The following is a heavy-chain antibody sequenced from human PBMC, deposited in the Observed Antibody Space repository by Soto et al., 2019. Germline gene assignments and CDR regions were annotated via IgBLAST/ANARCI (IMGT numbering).Heavy chain of an antibody. V-gene: IGHV4-4*02. CDR2: IYHSGIT. CDR1: GDSLSSGHW. CDR3: ARTDSYLDY. J-gene: IGHJ4*02. Sequence: SETLSLTCAVSGDSLSSGHWWRWVRQPPGKGLEWIGEIYHSGITKYNPSLRSRVSISVDKSKNQFSLKLNSVTAADTAVYYCARTDSYLDYWGQGTLVNVSS.